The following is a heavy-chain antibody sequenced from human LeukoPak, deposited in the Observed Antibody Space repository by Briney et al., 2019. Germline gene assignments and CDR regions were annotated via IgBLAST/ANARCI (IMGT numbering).Heavy chain of an antibody. Sequence: GASVKVSCKVSGYTLTELSMQWVRQAPGKGLEWMGGFDPEDGETIYAQKFQGRVTMTEETATDTAYMELSSLRSEDTAVYYCATDRSSGYYDILTGYSAGYGMDVWGQGTTVTVSS. J-gene: IGHJ6*02. CDR3: ATDRSSGYYDILTGYSAGYGMDV. CDR2: FDPEDGET. V-gene: IGHV1-24*01. CDR1: GYTLTELS. D-gene: IGHD3-9*01.